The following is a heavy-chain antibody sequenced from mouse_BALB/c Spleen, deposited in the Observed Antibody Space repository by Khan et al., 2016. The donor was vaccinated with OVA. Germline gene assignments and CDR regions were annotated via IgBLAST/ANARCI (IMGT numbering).Heavy chain of an antibody. CDR3: ARGWDFDY. CDR1: GYSITSDYA. CDR2: ISYSGRT. Sequence: EVQLQESGPGLVKPSQSLSLTCTVTGYSITSDYAWNWTRQFPGNKLEWRGYISYSGRTSYNPSLKSRTSITRDTSKNQFFLQFNSVPTEDTATYYCARGWDFDYWGQGTTLTVSS. V-gene: IGHV3-2*02. J-gene: IGHJ2*01.